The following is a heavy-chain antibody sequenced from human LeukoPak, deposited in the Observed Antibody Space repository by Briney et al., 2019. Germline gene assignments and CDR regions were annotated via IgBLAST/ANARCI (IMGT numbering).Heavy chain of an antibody. Sequence: GSLRLSCAASGFTFSSYAMHWVRQAPGKGLEWVAVISYDGSNKYYVDSVKGRFTISRDNSKNTLYLQMNSLRAEDTAVYYCAREGGYCSGGSCYFDAFDIWGQGTMVTVSS. D-gene: IGHD2-15*01. J-gene: IGHJ3*02. CDR1: GFTFSSYA. V-gene: IGHV3-30*04. CDR2: ISYDGSNK. CDR3: AREGGYCSGGSCYFDAFDI.